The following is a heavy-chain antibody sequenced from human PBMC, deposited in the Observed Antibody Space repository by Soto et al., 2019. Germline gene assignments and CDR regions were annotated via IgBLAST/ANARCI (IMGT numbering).Heavy chain of an antibody. CDR1: GFTFSSYS. J-gene: IGHJ6*02. CDR2: ISSSSSTI. CDR3: ERRTIQLWPRMNV. V-gene: IGHV3-48*01. D-gene: IGHD5-18*01. Sequence: GGSLRLSCAASGFTFSSYSMNWVRQAQGKGLEWVSYISSSSSTIYYADSVKGRFTISRDNAKNSLYLQMNSLRAEDTAVYYCERRTIQLWPRMNVWGQGTRVTVS.